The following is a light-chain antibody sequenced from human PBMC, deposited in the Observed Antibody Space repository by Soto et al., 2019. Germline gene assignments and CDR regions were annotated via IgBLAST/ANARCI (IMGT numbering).Light chain of an antibody. CDR3: QQYGGSPLT. CDR2: GAS. CDR1: QSVSSDY. J-gene: IGKJ4*01. V-gene: IGKV3-20*01. Sequence: EIVLTQSPGTLSLSPGERATLSCRASQSVSSDYLAWYQQKPGQAPRLLIYGASTRATGIPDRFSGSGSGTDFTRTVSRLEPEDFAVYYCQQYGGSPLTFGGGTKVEIK.